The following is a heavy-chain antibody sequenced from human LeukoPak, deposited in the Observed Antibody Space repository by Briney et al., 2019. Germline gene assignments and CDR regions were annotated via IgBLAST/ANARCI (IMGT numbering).Heavy chain of an antibody. CDR2: IRSKAYGGTT. CDR3: QGGLYYFDY. V-gene: IGHV3-49*04. CDR1: GFTFGDYA. D-gene: IGHD2-15*01. Sequence: GGSLRLSCTASGFTFGDYAMSWVRQAPGKGRVGVGFIRSKAYGGTTEYAASVKGRFTISRDDSKSIAYLQMNSLKTEHTAVYYCQGGLYYFDYWGQGTLVTVSS. J-gene: IGHJ4*02.